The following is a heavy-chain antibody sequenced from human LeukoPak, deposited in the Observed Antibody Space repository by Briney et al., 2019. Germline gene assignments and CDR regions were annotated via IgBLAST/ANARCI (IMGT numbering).Heavy chain of an antibody. CDR3: ASLPIAVAGTCFDY. Sequence: GGSLRLSCAASGFTFSSYSMNWVRQAPGKGLEWVSSISSSSSYIYYADSVKGRFTISRDNAKNSLYLQMNSLRAEDTAVYYCASLPIAVAGTCFDYWGQGTLVTVSS. D-gene: IGHD6-19*01. V-gene: IGHV3-21*01. CDR2: ISSSSSYI. CDR1: GFTFSSYS. J-gene: IGHJ4*02.